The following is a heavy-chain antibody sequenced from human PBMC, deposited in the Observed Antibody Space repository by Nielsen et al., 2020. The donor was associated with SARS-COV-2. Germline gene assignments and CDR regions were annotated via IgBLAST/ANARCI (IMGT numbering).Heavy chain of an antibody. J-gene: IGHJ4*02. CDR2: INTNTGHP. CDR3: ARGSNGYDTSGFDY. D-gene: IGHD3-22*01. CDR1: GYTFTNYA. V-gene: IGHV7-4-1*02. Sequence: ASVKVSCKASGYTFTNYAMNWVRQAPGQGLEGMGWINTNTGHPMYAQGFTGRFVFSLDTSVSTAYLQITSLKAEDTAVYYCARGSNGYDTSGFDYWGQGTLATVSS.